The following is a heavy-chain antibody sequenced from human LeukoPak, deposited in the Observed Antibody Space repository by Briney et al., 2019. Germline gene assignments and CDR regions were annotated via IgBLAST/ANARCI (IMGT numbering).Heavy chain of an antibody. CDR3: TTLRSGY. CDR1: GFTFSSYS. J-gene: IGHJ4*02. D-gene: IGHD3-10*01. Sequence: GGSPRLSCAASGFTFSSYSMNWVRQAPRKGLEWVGRVTSKANGGTTDYAAPVKGRFTISRDDSKNTVYLQMNSLKTEDTAVYYCTTLRSGYWGQGTLVTVSS. V-gene: IGHV3-15*01. CDR2: VTSKANGGTT.